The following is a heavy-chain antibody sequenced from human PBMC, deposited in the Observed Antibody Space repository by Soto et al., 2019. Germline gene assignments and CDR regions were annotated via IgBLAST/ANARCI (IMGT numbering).Heavy chain of an antibody. Sequence: DSVKVSCKASGYTFTSYGISWVRQAPGQGLEWMGWISAYNGNTNYAQKLQGRVTMTTDTSTSTAYMELRSLRSDDTAVYYCARGDTAAPERAPRALLYYYYGMDVCGQRTTVTLSS. CDR3: ARGDTAAPERAPRALLYYYYGMDV. V-gene: IGHV1-18*04. J-gene: IGHJ6*02. D-gene: IGHD5-18*01. CDR2: ISAYNGNT. CDR1: GYTFTSYG.